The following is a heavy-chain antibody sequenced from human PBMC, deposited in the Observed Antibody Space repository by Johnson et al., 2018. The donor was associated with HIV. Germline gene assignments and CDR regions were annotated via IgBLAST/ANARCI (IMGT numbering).Heavy chain of an antibody. Sequence: VQLVESGGGLVQPGGSLRLSCAASGFTFSSYAMSWVRQAPGKGLEWVSGISGSGGSTYNADSVKGRFTISRDNSKNTLYVQMNSLRAEDTAVYYCAKDTGAYYDTFLAFDIWGQGTMVTVSS. CDR1: GFTFSSYA. D-gene: IGHD3-22*01. V-gene: IGHV3-23*04. CDR3: AKDTGAYYDTFLAFDI. CDR2: ISGSGGST. J-gene: IGHJ3*02.